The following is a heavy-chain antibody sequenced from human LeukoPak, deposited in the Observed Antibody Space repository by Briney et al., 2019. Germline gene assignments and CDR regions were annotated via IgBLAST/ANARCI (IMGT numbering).Heavy chain of an antibody. Sequence: GGSLRLSCAASGFTFSSYSMNWVRQAPGKGLEWVSSISSSSSYIYYADSVKGRFTISRDNAKNSLYLQMNSLRAEDTAVYYCAGDRGSSSSAAPNWFDPWGQGTLVTVSS. V-gene: IGHV3-21*01. CDR3: AGDRGSSSSAAPNWFDP. CDR1: GFTFSSYS. D-gene: IGHD6-6*01. CDR2: ISSSSSYI. J-gene: IGHJ5*02.